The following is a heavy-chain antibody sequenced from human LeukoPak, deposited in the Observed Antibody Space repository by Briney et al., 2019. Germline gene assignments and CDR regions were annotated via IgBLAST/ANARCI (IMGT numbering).Heavy chain of an antibody. J-gene: IGHJ4*02. D-gene: IGHD5-18*01. CDR3: ARGDTAMVPLDY. Sequence: GGSLRLSCAASGFTFSSYAMHWVRQAPGKGLEWVAVISYDGSNKYYADSVKGRFTISRDNSKNTLYLQMNSLRAEDTAVYYCARGDTAMVPLDYWGQATLVTVSS. CDR1: GFTFSSYA. V-gene: IGHV3-30*04. CDR2: ISYDGSNK.